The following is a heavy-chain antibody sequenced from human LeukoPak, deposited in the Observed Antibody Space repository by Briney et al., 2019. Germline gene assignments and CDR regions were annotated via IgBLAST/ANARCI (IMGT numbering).Heavy chain of an antibody. CDR2: ISSSSSYI. V-gene: IGHV3-21*01. CDR3: ARDLAPRGAWYSSSWYVAFDI. Sequence: PGGSLRLSCAASGFTFSSYSMNWVRQAPGKGLEWVSSISSSSSYIYYADSVKGRFTISRDNAKNSLYLQMNSLRAEDTAVYYCARDLAPRGAWYSSSWYVAFDIWGQGTMVTVSS. D-gene: IGHD6-13*01. CDR1: GFTFSSYS. J-gene: IGHJ3*02.